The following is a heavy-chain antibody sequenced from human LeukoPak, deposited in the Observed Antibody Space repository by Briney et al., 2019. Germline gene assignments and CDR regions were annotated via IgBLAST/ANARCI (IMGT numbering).Heavy chain of an antibody. V-gene: IGHV3-30*18. CDR2: ISYGGSNK. Sequence: PGGSLRLSCAASGFTFSSYGMHWVRQAPGKGLEWVAVISYGGSNKYYADSVKGRFTISRDNSKNTLYLQMNSLRAEDTAVYYCAKDYGDLGFDYWGQGTLVTVSS. CDR1: GFTFSSYG. D-gene: IGHD4-17*01. CDR3: AKDYGDLGFDY. J-gene: IGHJ4*02.